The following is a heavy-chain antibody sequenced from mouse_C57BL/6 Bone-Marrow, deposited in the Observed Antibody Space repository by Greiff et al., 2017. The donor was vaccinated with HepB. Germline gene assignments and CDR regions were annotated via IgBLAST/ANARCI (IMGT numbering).Heavy chain of an antibody. Sequence: EVKLVESGGGLVKPGGSLKLSCAASGFTFSSYAMSWVRQTPEKRLEWVATISDGGSYTYYPDNVKGRFTISRDNAKNNLYLQMSHLKSEDTAMYYCARDPLLGRLDYWGQGTSVTVSS. CDR2: ISDGGSYT. J-gene: IGHJ4*01. CDR1: GFTFSSYA. V-gene: IGHV5-4*01. CDR3: ARDPLLGRLDY. D-gene: IGHD4-1*01.